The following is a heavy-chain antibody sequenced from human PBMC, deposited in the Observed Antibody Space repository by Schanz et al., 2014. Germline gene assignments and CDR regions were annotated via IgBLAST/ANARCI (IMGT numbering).Heavy chain of an antibody. CDR1: GFTFSDYF. D-gene: IGHD5-12*01. Sequence: QVQLVESGGGLVKPGGSLRLSCSASGFTFSDYFMTWIRQAPGKGLEWLSYISSSGTSTYYADSVKGRFTISRDNAKNSLYLQMINLRAEDTAFYYCAKDMNREATAPESWGQGTLVVVSS. V-gene: IGHV3-11*01. CDR2: ISSSGTST. J-gene: IGHJ5*02. CDR3: AKDMNREATAPES.